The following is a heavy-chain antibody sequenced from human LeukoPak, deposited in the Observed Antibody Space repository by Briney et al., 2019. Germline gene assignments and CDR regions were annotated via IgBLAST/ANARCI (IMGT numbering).Heavy chain of an antibody. CDR1: GYSFTSYW. CDR3: AGASKGSISLAFRFDP. Sequence: GESLKISCKGSGYSFTSYWISWVRQMPGKGLEWMGRIDPSDSYTNYSPSFQGHVTISADKSISTAYLQWSSLKASDTAMYYCAGASKGSISLAFRFDPWGQGTLVTVSS. CDR2: IDPSDSYT. V-gene: IGHV5-10-1*01. D-gene: IGHD2-2*01. J-gene: IGHJ5*02.